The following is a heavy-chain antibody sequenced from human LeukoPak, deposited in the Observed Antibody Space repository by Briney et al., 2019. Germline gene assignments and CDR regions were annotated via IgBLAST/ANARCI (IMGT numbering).Heavy chain of an antibody. J-gene: IGHJ4*02. CDR3: AKVLDYGDYATFDY. CDR1: GFTFSSYW. V-gene: IGHV3-23*01. Sequence: GGSLRLSCAASGFTFSSYWMSWVRQAPGKGLEWVSAISGSGGSTYYADSVKGRFTISRDNSKNTLYLQMNSLRAEDTAVYYCAKVLDYGDYATFDYWGQGTLVTVSS. CDR2: ISGSGGST. D-gene: IGHD4-17*01.